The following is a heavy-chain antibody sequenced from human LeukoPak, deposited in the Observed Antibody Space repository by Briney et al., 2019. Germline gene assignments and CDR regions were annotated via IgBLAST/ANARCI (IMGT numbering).Heavy chain of an antibody. J-gene: IGHJ4*02. CDR1: GGSISSGGYY. V-gene: IGHV4-31*03. CDR2: IYYSGST. Sequence: PSQTLSLTCTVSGGSISSGGYYWSWIRQHPGKGLEWIGYIYYSGSTYYNPSLKSRVTISVDTSKNQFSLKLSSVTAADTAVYYCARGAGTWYYFDYWGQGTLVTVSS. CDR3: ARGAGTWYYFDY. D-gene: IGHD6-13*01.